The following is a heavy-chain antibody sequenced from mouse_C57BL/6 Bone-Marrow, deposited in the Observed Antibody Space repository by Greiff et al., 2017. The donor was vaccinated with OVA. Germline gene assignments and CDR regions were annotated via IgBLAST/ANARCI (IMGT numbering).Heavy chain of an antibody. CDR1: GYTFTSYW. J-gene: IGHJ1*03. CDR3: TRLRKRGYWYFDV. Sequence: EVQLQQSGTVLARPGASVKMSCKTSGYTFTSYWMHWVKQRPGQGLEWIGAIYPGNSDTSYNQKFKGKAKLTAVTSASTAYMELSSLTNEDSAVYYCTRLRKRGYWYFDVWGTGTTVTVSS. V-gene: IGHV1-5*01. CDR2: IYPGNSDT.